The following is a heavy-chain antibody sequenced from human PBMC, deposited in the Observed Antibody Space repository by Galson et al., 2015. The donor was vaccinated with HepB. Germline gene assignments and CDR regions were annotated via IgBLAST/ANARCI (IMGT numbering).Heavy chain of an antibody. V-gene: IGHV3-30*04. CDR2: ISYDGSNK. CDR3: AREVAAAGTSFFFGGFDY. Sequence: SLRLSCAASGFTFSSYAMHWVRQAPGKGLEWVAVISYDGSNKYYADSVKGRFTISRDNSKNTLYLQMNSLRAEDTAVYYCAREVAAAGTSFFFGGFDYWGQGTLVTVSS. CDR1: GFTFSSYA. J-gene: IGHJ4*02. D-gene: IGHD6-13*01.